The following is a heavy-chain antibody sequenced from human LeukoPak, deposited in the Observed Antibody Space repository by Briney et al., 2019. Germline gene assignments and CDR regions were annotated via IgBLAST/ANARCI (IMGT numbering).Heavy chain of an antibody. D-gene: IGHD1-1*01. CDR3: ARCMIRNDVFGMDV. J-gene: IGHJ6*02. CDR1: GFTFSSSA. Sequence: GGSLRLSCAASGFTFSSSAMSWVRQAPGKGLEWVSAISNNGGYTYYADSVKGRFTISRDNAKNSLYLQMNSLRAEDTAVYYCARCMIRNDVFGMDVWGQGTTVTVSS. CDR2: ISNNGGYT. V-gene: IGHV3-21*01.